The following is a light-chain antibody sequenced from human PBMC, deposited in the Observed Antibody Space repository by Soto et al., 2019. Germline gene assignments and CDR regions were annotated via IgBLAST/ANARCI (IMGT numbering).Light chain of an antibody. CDR1: SSNIGSDA. V-gene: IGLV1-44*01. J-gene: IGLJ2*01. CDR2: SNN. Sequence: QSVLTQPPSASGTPGQRVTISCSGSSSNIGSDAVNWYQRFPGTAPKLLIYSNNERPSGVPARFSGSKSGTSASLAISGLQSEDEADYYCAAWDDSLNGVVFGGGTKPPS. CDR3: AAWDDSLNGVV.